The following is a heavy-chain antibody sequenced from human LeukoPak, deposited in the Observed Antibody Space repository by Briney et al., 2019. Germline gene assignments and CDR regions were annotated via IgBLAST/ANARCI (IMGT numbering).Heavy chain of an antibody. D-gene: IGHD5-18*01. CDR2: IYPGDSDT. CDR1: GYSFTSYW. CDR3: ARYRNTAMVKYYFDY. J-gene: IGHJ4*02. Sequence: GESLKISCKGSGYSFTSYWIGWVRQMPGKGLEWMGIIYPGDSDTRYSPSFQGQVTISADKSISTAYLQWSSLKASDTAMCYCARYRNTAMVKYYFDYWGQGTLVTVSS. V-gene: IGHV5-51*01.